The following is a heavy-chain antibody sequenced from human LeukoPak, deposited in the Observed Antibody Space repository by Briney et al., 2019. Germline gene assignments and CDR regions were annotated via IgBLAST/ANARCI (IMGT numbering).Heavy chain of an antibody. CDR2: ISTSSSYI. CDR1: GFTFSSYS. V-gene: IGHV3-21*01. D-gene: IGHD5/OR15-5a*01. J-gene: IGHJ4*02. Sequence: GGSLRLSCAASGFTFSSYSMNWVRQAPGKGLEWVSFISTSSSYIHNADSVKGRFTISRDNAENSLYLQMNSLRAEDTAVYYCARSTDGAGYWGQGTLVTVSS. CDR3: ARSTDGAGY.